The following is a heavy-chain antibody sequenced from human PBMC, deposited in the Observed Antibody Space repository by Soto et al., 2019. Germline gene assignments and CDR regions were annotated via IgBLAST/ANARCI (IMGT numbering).Heavy chain of an antibody. V-gene: IGHV3-74*01. CDR1: GFTFSSYW. J-gene: IGHJ6*03. CDR3: ARDERYSGSDWEYYYCYMDV. Sequence: EVQLVESGGGLVQPGGSLRLSCAASGFTFSSYWMHWGRQAPGKGLVWVSRINSDGSSTSYSDSVKGRFTISRDNAKNTLYLQMNSLRAEDTAVYYCARDERYSGSDWEYYYCYMDVWGKGTTVTVSS. CDR2: INSDGSST. D-gene: IGHD5-12*01.